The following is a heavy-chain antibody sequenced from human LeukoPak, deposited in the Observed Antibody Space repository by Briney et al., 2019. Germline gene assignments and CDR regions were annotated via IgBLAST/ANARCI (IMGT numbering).Heavy chain of an antibody. V-gene: IGHV1-18*01. CDR3: AREFGHCSGDNCFYFFDL. D-gene: IGHD2-15*01. Sequence: ASVKVSCKASGYTLTKYNISWVRQAPGQGLEWMGWINTHKGHTNFLQKFQGRVTVTTDLSTNTAHMELRRLRSDDKAVYYCAREFGHCSGDNCFYFFDLWGQGSQVIVSS. CDR2: INTHKGHT. CDR1: GYTLTKYN. J-gene: IGHJ4*02.